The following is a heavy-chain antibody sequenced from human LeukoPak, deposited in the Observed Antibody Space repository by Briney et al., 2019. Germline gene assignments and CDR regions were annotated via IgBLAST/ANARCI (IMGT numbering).Heavy chain of an antibody. CDR1: GFTVSSNY. D-gene: IGHD1-26*01. CDR3: AKVKDSRIPDY. V-gene: IGHV3-53*01. CDR2: IYSGGST. J-gene: IGHJ4*02. Sequence: GGSLRLSCAASGFTVSSNYMSWVRQAPGKGLEWVSVIYSGGSTYYADSVKGRFTISRDNSKNTLYLQMNSLRAEDTAVYYCAKVKDSRIPDYWGQGTLVTVSS.